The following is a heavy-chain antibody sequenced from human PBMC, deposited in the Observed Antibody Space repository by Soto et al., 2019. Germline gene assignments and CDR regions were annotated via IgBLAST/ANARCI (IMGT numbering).Heavy chain of an antibody. CDR3: ARDRGTMIVVVYDPRHYFDY. CDR1: GYTFTSYG. Sequence: GASVKVSCKASGYTFTSYGISWVRQAPGQGLEWMGWISAYNGNTNYAQKLQGRVTMTTDTSTSTAYMELRSLRSDDTAVYYCARDRGTMIVVVYDPRHYFDYWGQGTLVTVSS. CDR2: ISAYNGNT. V-gene: IGHV1-18*01. J-gene: IGHJ4*02. D-gene: IGHD3-22*01.